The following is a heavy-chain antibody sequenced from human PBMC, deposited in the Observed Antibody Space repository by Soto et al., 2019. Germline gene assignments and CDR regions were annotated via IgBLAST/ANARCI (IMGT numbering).Heavy chain of an antibody. J-gene: IGHJ6*02. Sequence: PGGSLRLSCASSGFTFSSYGMHWVRQAPGKGLEWVAVIWYDGSNKYYADSVKGRFTISRDNSKNTLYLQMNSLRAEDTAVYYCARDRYESDDYGDYVHLKTNYYYGMDVWGQGTTVTVSS. D-gene: IGHD4-17*01. V-gene: IGHV3-33*01. CDR3: ARDRYESDDYGDYVHLKTNYYYGMDV. CDR1: GFTFSSYG. CDR2: IWYDGSNK.